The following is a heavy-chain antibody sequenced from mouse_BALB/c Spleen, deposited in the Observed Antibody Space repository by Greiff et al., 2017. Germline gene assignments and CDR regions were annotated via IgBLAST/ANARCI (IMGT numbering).Heavy chain of an antibody. J-gene: IGHJ4*01. V-gene: IGHV14-3*02. Sequence: VQLQESGAELVKPGASVKMSCTASGFNIKDSYMHWVKQRPEQGLEWIGRIDPANGNTKYDPKFQGKATITADTSSNTAYLRLSSLTSEDSAVYYRAPTDALDYWGQGTSVTVSS. CDR3: APTDALDY. CDR2: IDPANGNT. CDR1: GFNIKDSY. D-gene: IGHD1-1*01.